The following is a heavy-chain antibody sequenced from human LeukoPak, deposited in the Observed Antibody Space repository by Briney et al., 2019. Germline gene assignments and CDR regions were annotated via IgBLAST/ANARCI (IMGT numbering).Heavy chain of an antibody. V-gene: IGHV3-53*01. CDR2: IYSDGST. D-gene: IGHD5-12*01. J-gene: IGHJ3*02. Sequence: PGGSLRLSCAASGFAVSSNYISWVRQAPGKGLEGGSIIYSDGSTFHADSVKGRFIMSRDNSKNTLDLQMTSLRAEDTAVYFCASDRPRYRGINGDGDAFDIWGQGTMVTVSS. CDR1: GFAVSSNY. CDR3: ASDRPRYRGINGDGDAFDI.